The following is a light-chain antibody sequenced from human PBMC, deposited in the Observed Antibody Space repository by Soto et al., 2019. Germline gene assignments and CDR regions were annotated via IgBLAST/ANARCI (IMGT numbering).Light chain of an antibody. V-gene: IGKV3-15*01. J-gene: IGKJ1*01. CDR1: QSVSSN. CDR2: GAS. Sequence: EIVMTQSPATLSLSPGERATLSCRASQSVSSNLAWYQQKTGQAPRLLIYGASTRATGIPARFSGSGSGTEFTLTISSLQSEDFAVYYCQQYNNWPPWTFGQGTKVEIK. CDR3: QQYNNWPPWT.